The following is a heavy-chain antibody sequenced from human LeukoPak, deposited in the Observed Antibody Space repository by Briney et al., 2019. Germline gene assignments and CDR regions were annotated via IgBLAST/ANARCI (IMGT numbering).Heavy chain of an antibody. V-gene: IGHV3-74*01. CDR3: ATAGGDGSRMGFDP. J-gene: IGHJ5*02. D-gene: IGHD2-15*01. CDR1: GFTFSRYW. CDR2: ISADGSVT. Sequence: GGSLRLSCAVSGFTFSRYWMQWVRQTPGKGLVWVSCISADGSVTRYADSVKGRFTISRDNTKSTLYLQMHSLRAEDTAVYYCATAGGDGSRMGFDPWGQGTLVTVSS.